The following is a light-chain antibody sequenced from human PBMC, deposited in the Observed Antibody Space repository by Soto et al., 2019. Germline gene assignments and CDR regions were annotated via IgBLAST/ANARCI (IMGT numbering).Light chain of an antibody. Sequence: DIQMTHSPSTLSATVGDRVAITCRASQSITNRLAWYQLKPGKAPKVLIYDALNLESGVPSRFSGSGYGTEFTLTIRSLQPDDFATYCCQHYGGMWTFGQGTKV. CDR2: DAL. J-gene: IGKJ1*01. CDR1: QSITNR. V-gene: IGKV1-5*01. CDR3: QHYGGMWT.